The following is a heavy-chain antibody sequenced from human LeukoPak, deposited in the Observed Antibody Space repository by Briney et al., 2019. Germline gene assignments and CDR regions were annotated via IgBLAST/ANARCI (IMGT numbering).Heavy chain of an antibody. CDR2: INPSGGST. Sequence: ASVKVSCKASGYTFTSYYMHWVRQAPGQGLEWMGIINPSGGSTSYAQKLQGRVTMTTDTSTSTAYMELRSLRSDDTAVYYCARERILWFGEDYWGQGTLVTVSS. J-gene: IGHJ4*02. V-gene: IGHV1-46*01. CDR3: ARERILWFGEDY. CDR1: GYTFTSYY. D-gene: IGHD3-10*01.